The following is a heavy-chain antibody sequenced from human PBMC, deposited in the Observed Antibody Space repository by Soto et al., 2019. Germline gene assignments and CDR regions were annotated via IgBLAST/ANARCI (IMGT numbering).Heavy chain of an antibody. CDR1: GGSFSGYY. J-gene: IGHJ4*02. CDR2: INHRGST. V-gene: IGHV4-34*01. D-gene: IGHD3-10*01. CDR3: ARGFGRYYGSGSYYNSPRKNSFDY. Sequence: QVQLQQWGAGLLKPSETLSLTCAVYGGSFSGYYWSWIRQPPGKGLEWIGEINHRGSTNYNPSLKRRVTISVDTSKTQFSLKLSSVTAADTAVYYCARGFGRYYGSGSYYNSPRKNSFDYWGQGTLVTVSS.